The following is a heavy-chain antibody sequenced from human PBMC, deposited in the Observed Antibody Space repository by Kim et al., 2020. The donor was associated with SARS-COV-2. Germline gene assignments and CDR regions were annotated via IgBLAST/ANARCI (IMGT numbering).Heavy chain of an antibody. D-gene: IGHD6-19*01. CDR1: AFTFSSYT. CDR3: ARGAGSGWYVPTDY. CDR2: ISSSSSTI. J-gene: IGHJ4*02. Sequence: GGSLRLSCAASAFTFSSYTMNWVRQAPGKGLEWVSFISSSSSTIYYADSVKGRFTISRDNAKNSLYLQMNSLRDEDTAVYYCARGAGSGWYVPTDYRGQGTLVTVSS. V-gene: IGHV3-48*02.